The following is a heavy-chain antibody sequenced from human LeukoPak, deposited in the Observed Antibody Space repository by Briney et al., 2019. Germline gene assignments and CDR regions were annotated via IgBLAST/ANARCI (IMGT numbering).Heavy chain of an antibody. CDR2: IYSSGST. J-gene: IGHJ4*02. D-gene: IGHD3-10*01. V-gene: IGHV4-39*07. Sequence: SETLSLTCRVSGVSISSGSNYWGWIRQPPGKTLEWIGSIYSSGSTYYNSSLKSRVTMSVDTSKNQFSLKLSSVTAADTAVYYCARENDYGSGAADYWGQGTLVTVSS. CDR3: ARENDYGSGAADY. CDR1: GVSISSGSNY.